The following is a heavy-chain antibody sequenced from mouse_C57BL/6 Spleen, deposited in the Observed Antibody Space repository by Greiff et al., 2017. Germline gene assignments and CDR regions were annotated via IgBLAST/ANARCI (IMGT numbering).Heavy chain of an antibody. CDR2: IHPNSGST. CDR1: GYTFTSYW. CDR3: ARATYYGSYFDY. D-gene: IGHD1-1*01. Sequence: QVQLKQPGAELVKPGASVKLSCKASGYTFTSYWMHWVKQRPGQGLEWIGMIHPNSGSTNYNEKFKSKATLTVDKSSSTAYMQLSSLTSEDSAVYYCARATYYGSYFDYWGQGTTLTVSS. V-gene: IGHV1-64*01. J-gene: IGHJ2*01.